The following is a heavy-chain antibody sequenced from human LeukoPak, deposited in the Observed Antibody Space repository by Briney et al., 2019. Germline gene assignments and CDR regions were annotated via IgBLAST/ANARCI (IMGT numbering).Heavy chain of an antibody. CDR2: IIPIFGTA. D-gene: IGHD6-13*01. V-gene: IGHV1-69*05. CDR3: ARDVSHGEQLDPFDY. CDR1: GGTFSSYA. J-gene: IGHJ4*02. Sequence: GASVKVSCKASGGTFSSYAIGWVRQAPGQGLEWMGRIIPIFGTANYAQKFQGRVTITTDESTSTAYMELSSLRSEDTAVYYCARDVSHGEQLDPFDYWGQGTLVTVSS.